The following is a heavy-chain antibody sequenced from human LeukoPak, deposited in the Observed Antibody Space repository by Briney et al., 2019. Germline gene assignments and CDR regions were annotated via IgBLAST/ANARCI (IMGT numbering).Heavy chain of an antibody. Sequence: SETLSLTCTVSGGSISSYYWSWIRQPPGKGLEWIGYIYYSGSTNYNPSLKSRVTISVDTSKNQFSLKLSSVTAADTAVYYCARTRIVGATIWFDPWGQGTLVTVSS. V-gene: IGHV4-59*01. CDR3: ARTRIVGATIWFDP. J-gene: IGHJ5*02. CDR2: IYYSGST. CDR1: GGSISSYY. D-gene: IGHD1-26*01.